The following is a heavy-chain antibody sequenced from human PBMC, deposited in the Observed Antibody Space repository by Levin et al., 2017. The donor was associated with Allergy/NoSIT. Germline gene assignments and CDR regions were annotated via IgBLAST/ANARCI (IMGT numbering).Heavy chain of an antibody. Sequence: GGSLRLSCAASGFTFSSYAMHWVRQAPGKGLEWVAVISYDGSNKYYADSVKGRFTISRDNSKNTLYLQMNSLRAEDTAVYYCARDGGSDGLGGSYFSYYYYGMDGWGQGTTVTVSS. V-gene: IGHV3-30-3*01. CDR1: GFTFSSYA. CDR3: ARDGGSDGLGGSYFSYYYYGMDG. J-gene: IGHJ6*02. CDR2: ISYDGSNK. D-gene: IGHD1-26*01.